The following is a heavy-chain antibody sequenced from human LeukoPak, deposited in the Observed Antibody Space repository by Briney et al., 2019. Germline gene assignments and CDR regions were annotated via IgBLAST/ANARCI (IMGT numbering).Heavy chain of an antibody. CDR2: IFYSGST. J-gene: IGHJ5*01. V-gene: IGHV4-39*07. Sequence: SETLSLTCTVSGGSISSSSYYWGWIRQPPGKGLEWIGNIFYSGSTYYSPSLKSRVTISVDTSKNQFSLKLSSVTAADTAVYYCARDRGYADYEGWFDSWGQGTLVTVSS. CDR3: ARDRGYADYEGWFDS. CDR1: GGSISSSSYY. D-gene: IGHD4-17*01.